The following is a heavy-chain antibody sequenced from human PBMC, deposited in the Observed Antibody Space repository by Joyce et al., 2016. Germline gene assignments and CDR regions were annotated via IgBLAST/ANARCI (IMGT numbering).Heavy chain of an antibody. CDR3: ARGMNYDLSSGYDIPHDAFDI. V-gene: IGHV4-34*01. CDR2: INHRGST. Sequence: QVHLQQWGAGLLKPSETLSLTCGVSGGSLSGYHWNWIRQPPGKGLEWIGKINHRGSTDYNPSLESRLTISLDTAENQLSLRLTSVTAADTAVYYCARGMNYDLSSGYDIPHDAFDIWGQGTKVTVS. CDR1: GGSLSGYH. J-gene: IGHJ3*02. D-gene: IGHD3-3*01.